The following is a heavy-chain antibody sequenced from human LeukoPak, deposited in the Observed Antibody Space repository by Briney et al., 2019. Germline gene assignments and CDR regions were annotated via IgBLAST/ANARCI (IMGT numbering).Heavy chain of an antibody. CDR3: ARHVSGSSYGMDV. CDR1: GGSISSYY. V-gene: IGHV4-59*08. CDR2: IYYSGST. D-gene: IGHD5/OR15-5a*01. J-gene: IGHJ6*02. Sequence: SETLSLTCTVSGGSISSYYWSWIRQPPGKGLEWIGYIYYSGSTNYNPSPKSRVTISVDTSKNQFSLKLSSVTAADTAVYYCARHVSGSSYGMDVWGQGTTVTVSS.